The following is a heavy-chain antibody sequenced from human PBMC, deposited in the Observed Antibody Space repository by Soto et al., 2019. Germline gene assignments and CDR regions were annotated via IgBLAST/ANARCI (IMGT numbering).Heavy chain of an antibody. CDR2: IHYSGST. Sequence: PSETLSLTCAVSGGSISSGGYSWSWIRQPPGKGLEWIGDIHYSGSTNYNPSLKSRVTISVDTSKNQFSLKLTSVTAADTAMYYCARPKTIGAAAGKGWFDPWGQGTLVTVSS. CDR3: ARPKTIGAAAGKGWFDP. CDR1: GGSISSGGYS. V-gene: IGHV4-30-2*03. J-gene: IGHJ5*02. D-gene: IGHD6-13*01.